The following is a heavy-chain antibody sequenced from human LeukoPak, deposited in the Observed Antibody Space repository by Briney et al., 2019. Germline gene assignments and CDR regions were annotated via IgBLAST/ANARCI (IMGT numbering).Heavy chain of an antibody. J-gene: IGHJ4*02. CDR3: ARGRGVYGDY. CDR2: IYYTGTT. V-gene: IGHV4-59*01. D-gene: IGHD5/OR15-5a*01. Sequence: SETLSLTCTVSGGSISDYYWTWIRQPPGKKLEWIGNIYYTGTTNYNPSLKSRVTISVDTSKSQFSLKLNSVTAADTAVYYCARGRGVYGDYWGQGTLVTVSS. CDR1: GGSISDYY.